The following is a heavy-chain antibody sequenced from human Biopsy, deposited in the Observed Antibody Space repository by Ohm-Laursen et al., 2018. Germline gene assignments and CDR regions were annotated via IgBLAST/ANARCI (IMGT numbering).Heavy chain of an antibody. D-gene: IGHD3-22*01. CDR1: GGSISSGGSY. V-gene: IGHV4-31*01. Sequence: TLSLTCTVSGGSISSGGSYWSWIRQRPGKGLEWIGYIFNSANTYYNPSLKNLITISADTSKNQFSLKLNSVTAADTAVYYCARGDYFDSNGYFWFDPWGQGTLVTVSS. CDR2: IFNSANT. CDR3: ARGDYFDSNGYFWFDP. J-gene: IGHJ5*02.